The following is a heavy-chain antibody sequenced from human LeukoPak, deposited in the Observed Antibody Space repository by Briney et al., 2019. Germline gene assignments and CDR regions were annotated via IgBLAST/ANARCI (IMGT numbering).Heavy chain of an antibody. V-gene: IGHV4-59*12. Sequence: PSETLSLTCTVSGGSISSYYWSWIRQPPGKGLEWIGYIYYSGSTNYNPSLKSRVTISVDTSKNQFSLKLSSVTAADTAVYYCARGLTNDFWSGPYYYGMDVWGQGTTVTVSS. CDR1: GGSISSYY. D-gene: IGHD3-3*01. CDR3: ARGLTNDFWSGPYYYGMDV. CDR2: IYYSGST. J-gene: IGHJ6*02.